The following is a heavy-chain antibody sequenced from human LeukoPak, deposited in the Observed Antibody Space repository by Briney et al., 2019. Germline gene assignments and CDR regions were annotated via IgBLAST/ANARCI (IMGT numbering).Heavy chain of an antibody. CDR2: MSDGRST. J-gene: IGHJ4*02. CDR3: ARDSQFIGPLY. Sequence: GGSLRLSCAASGFTFTTYGMHWVRQAPGKGLVWVSRMSDGRSTYADSVKGRFTISRDTAKNTLYLQMNSLRAEDTAAYYCARDSQFIGPLYWGQGTLVTVSS. CDR1: GFTFTTYG. V-gene: IGHV3-74*01. D-gene: IGHD5-24*01.